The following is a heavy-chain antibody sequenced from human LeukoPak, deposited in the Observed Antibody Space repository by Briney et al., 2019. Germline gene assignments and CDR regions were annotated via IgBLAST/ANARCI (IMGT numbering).Heavy chain of an antibody. CDR1: GFTFSSYA. V-gene: IGHV3-23*01. Sequence: GGSLKLSCAASGFTFSSYAMSWVRQAPGKGLEWVSVISGSGGSTYSADSVKGRFTISRDNSKNTLYLQTNSLRAEDTAVYYCAKVNYYDSSGYYGDAFDIWGQGTMVTVPS. CDR2: ISGSGGST. D-gene: IGHD3-22*01. J-gene: IGHJ3*02. CDR3: AKVNYYDSSGYYGDAFDI.